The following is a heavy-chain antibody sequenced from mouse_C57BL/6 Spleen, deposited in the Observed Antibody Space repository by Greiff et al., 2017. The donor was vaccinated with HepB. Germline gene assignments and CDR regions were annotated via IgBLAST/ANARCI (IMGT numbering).Heavy chain of an antibody. CDR1: GYAFSSSW. CDR2: IYPGDGDT. CDR3: ASPGGNWYFDV. J-gene: IGHJ1*03. Sequence: VQRVESGPELVKPGASVKISCKASGYAFSSSWMNWVKQRPGKGLEWIGRIYPGDGDTNYNGKFKGKATLTADKSSSTAYMQLSSLTSEDSAVYFCASPGGNWYFDVWGTGTTVTVSS. V-gene: IGHV1-82*01.